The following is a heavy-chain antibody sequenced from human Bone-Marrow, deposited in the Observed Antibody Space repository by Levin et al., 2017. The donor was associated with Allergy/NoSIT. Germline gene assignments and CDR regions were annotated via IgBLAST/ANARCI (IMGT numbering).Heavy chain of an antibody. CDR3: AREKPYSSSSGQYYYYGMDV. J-gene: IGHJ6*02. V-gene: IGHV3-21*01. CDR2: ISSSSSYI. D-gene: IGHD6-6*01. CDR1: GFTFSSYS. Sequence: GGSLRLSCAASGFTFSSYSMNWVRQAPGKGLEWVSSISSSSSYIYYADSVKGRFTISRDNAKNSLYLQMNSLRAEDTAVYYCAREKPYSSSSGQYYYYGMDVWGQGTTVTVSS.